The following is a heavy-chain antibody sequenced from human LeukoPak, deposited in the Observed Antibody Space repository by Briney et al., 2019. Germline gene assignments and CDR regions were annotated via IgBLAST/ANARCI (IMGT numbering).Heavy chain of an antibody. V-gene: IGHV1-2*02. D-gene: IGHD4-23*01. CDR1: GYTFTGYY. Sequence: GASVKVSCKATGYTFTGYYMHWVRQAPGQGLEWMGWINPNSGGTYYAQRFQGRVTMTSGTSISTAYMELSRLRSDNTAVYYCARDPYGGTSATFDYWGQGTLVTVSS. J-gene: IGHJ4*02. CDR3: ARDPYGGTSATFDY. CDR2: INPNSGGT.